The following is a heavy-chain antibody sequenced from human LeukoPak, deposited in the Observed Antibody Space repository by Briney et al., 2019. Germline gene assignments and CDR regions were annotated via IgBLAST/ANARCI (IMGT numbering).Heavy chain of an antibody. CDR1: GGSISSSTYY. V-gene: IGHV4-39*07. CDR3: AGLLWFGEFSGVVRSFDM. CDR2: GYYSGST. D-gene: IGHD3-10*01. J-gene: IGHJ3*02. Sequence: SSETLSLTCTVSGGSISSSTYYWGRIRQPPGKGLEWIGSGYYSGSTYYNPSLKSRVSISLDTSKNQFSLRLTSVTAADTAIYHCAGLLWFGEFSGVVRSFDMWGQGTMVTVSS.